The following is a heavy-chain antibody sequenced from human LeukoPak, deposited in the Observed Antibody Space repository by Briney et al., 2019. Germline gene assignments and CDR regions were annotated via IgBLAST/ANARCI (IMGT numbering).Heavy chain of an antibody. D-gene: IGHD6-19*01. J-gene: IGHJ4*02. CDR1: GYTFTGYY. CDR3: ARAFPLKVYSSGWYAVDGRLEFDY. V-gene: IGHV1-2*02. Sequence: ASVKVSCKASGYTFTGYYMHWVRQAPGQGLEWMGWINPNSGGTYYAQKFQGRVTMTRDTSISTAYMELSRLRSDDTAVYYCARAFPLKVYSSGWYAVDGRLEFDYWGQGTLVTVSS. CDR2: INPNSGGT.